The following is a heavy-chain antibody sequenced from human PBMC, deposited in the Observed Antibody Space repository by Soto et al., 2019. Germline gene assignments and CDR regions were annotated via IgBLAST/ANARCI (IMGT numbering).Heavy chain of an antibody. CDR2: ISAGGGNT. CDR3: VRGAGKQLASSFDH. Sequence: GGSLRLSCAASGCIFNEYSMNWVRQAPGKGLEWVSGISAGGGNTNDADSVKGRFTISRANSKNTLYVIMSSLRVEDTAVYYCVRGAGKQLASSFDHWGLGTLVTVSS. CDR1: GCIFNEYS. J-gene: IGHJ4*02. D-gene: IGHD6-6*01. V-gene: IGHV3-23*01.